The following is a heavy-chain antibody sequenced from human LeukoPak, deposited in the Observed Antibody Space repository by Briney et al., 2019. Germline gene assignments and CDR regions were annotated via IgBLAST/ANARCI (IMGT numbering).Heavy chain of an antibody. CDR2: ISSSGSTI. CDR3: ARAHHCSSTSCYVLDAFDI. V-gene: IGHV3-48*03. D-gene: IGHD2-2*01. J-gene: IGHJ3*02. Sequence: GGSLRLSCAASGFTFSSYEMNWVRQAPGKGLEWVSYISSSGSTIYYADSVKGRFTISRDNAKNSLYLQMNSLRAEDTAVYYCARAHHCSSTSCYVLDAFDIWGQGTMVTVSS. CDR1: GFTFSSYE.